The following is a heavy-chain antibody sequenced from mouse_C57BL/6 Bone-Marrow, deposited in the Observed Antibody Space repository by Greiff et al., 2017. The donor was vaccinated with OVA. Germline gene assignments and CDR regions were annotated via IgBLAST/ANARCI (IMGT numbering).Heavy chain of an antibody. CDR1: GYTFSGYW. J-gene: IGHJ3*01. CDR2: ILPGSGST. CDR3: AKLYDYDEGAWFAY. Sequence: VKLVESGAELMKPGASVKLSCKATGYTFSGYWIVWVKQRPGHGLEWIGEILPGSGSTNYNEKFKGQATFTADSSSNTAYMQLSSLTTEDSAIYYCAKLYDYDEGAWFAYWGQGTLVTVSA. D-gene: IGHD2-4*01. V-gene: IGHV1-9*01.